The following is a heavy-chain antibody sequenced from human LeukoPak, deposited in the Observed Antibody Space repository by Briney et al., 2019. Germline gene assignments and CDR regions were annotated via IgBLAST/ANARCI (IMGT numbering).Heavy chain of an antibody. Sequence: GGSLRLSCAAAGFTFSSYWMHWGVQATGMGLLWVSRLIRDGSSTSYADSVKGRFTISRDNAKNTLYLQMNSLRAEDTAVYYCARPPKVYCSSTSCRPYWGQGTLVTVSS. CDR1: GFTFSSYW. D-gene: IGHD2-2*01. CDR3: ARPPKVYCSSTSCRPY. V-gene: IGHV3-74*01. CDR2: LIRDGSST. J-gene: IGHJ4*02.